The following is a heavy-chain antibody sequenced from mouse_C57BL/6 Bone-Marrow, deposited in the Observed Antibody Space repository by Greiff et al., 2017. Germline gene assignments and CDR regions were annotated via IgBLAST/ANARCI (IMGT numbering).Heavy chain of an antibody. V-gene: IGHV5-9*01. CDR3: ARRGAGGYFDV. Sequence: EVLLVESGGGLVKPGGSLKLSCAASGFTFSSYTMTWVRQTPEKRLEWVATISGGGGNTYYPDSVKGRFTISRDNANNTLYLQMSRLRSEDTALYYCARRGAGGYFDVWGTGTTVTVSS. CDR1: GFTFSSYT. J-gene: IGHJ1*03. CDR2: ISGGGGNT.